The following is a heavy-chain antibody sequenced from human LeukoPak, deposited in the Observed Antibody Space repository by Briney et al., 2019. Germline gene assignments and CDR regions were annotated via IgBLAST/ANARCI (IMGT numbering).Heavy chain of an antibody. V-gene: IGHV4-39*01. CDR1: GGSISSSSYY. J-gene: IGHJ4*02. CDR2: IYYSGST. CDR3: AVGGRVADY. D-gene: IGHD6-25*01. Sequence: PSETLSLTCTVSGGSISSSSYYWGWIRQPPGKGLEWIGSIYYSGSTYYNPSLKSRVTISVDTSKNQFSLKLSSVTAADTAMYYCAVGGRVADYWGQGALVTVSS.